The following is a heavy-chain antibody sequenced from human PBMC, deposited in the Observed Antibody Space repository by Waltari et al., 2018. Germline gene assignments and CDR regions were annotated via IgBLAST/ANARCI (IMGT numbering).Heavy chain of an antibody. J-gene: IGHJ6*02. V-gene: IGHV3-33*01. D-gene: IGHD1-1*01. CDR3: ARPAWNDPPYYYGMDV. Sequence: QVQVVESGGGAVQPGQSLRLSCVTSGFKFSSYGMHWVRQAPGNGLEWVAVIWEDGSNTDDRESVKGRFTISRDNVKNTVDLQMNNLRVEDTAVYYCARPAWNDPPYYYGMDVWGPGTTVSVSS. CDR1: GFKFSSYG. CDR2: IWEDGSNT.